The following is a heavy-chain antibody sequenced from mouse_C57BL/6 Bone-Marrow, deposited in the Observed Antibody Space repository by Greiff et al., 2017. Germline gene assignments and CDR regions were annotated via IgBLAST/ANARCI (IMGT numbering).Heavy chain of an antibody. CDR1: GFTFSSYG. CDR2: ISSGGSYT. CDR3: ARRITTVVATDY. V-gene: IGHV5-6*02. D-gene: IGHD1-1*01. Sequence: EVKLMESGGDLVKPGGSLKLSCAASGFTFSSYGMSWVRQTPDKRLEWVATISSGGSYTYYPDSVKGRFTISRDNAKNTLYLQMSSLKSEDTAMYYGARRITTVVATDYWGKGTTLTVSS. J-gene: IGHJ2*01.